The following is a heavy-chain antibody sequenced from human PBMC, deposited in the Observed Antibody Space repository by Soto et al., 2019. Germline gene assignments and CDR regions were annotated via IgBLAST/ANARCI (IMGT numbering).Heavy chain of an antibody. CDR2: IPYDGSNK. D-gene: IGHD6-19*01. CDR1: GFTFSSYG. CDR3: AKDRVGSSGWYSYFDY. J-gene: IGHJ4*02. Sequence: PGGSLRLSCAASGFTFSSYGMHWVRQAPGKGLEWVAVIPYDGSNKYYVDSVKGRFIISRDNSKNTLSLQMNSLRAEDTAVYYCAKDRVGSSGWYSYFDYWGQGTLVTVSS. V-gene: IGHV3-30*18.